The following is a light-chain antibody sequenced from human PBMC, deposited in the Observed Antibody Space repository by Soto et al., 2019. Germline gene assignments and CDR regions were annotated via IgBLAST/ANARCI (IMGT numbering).Light chain of an antibody. Sequence: DIQMTQSPSSLSASVGDRVTITCRASQSISRYLNWYQQKPGRPPTLLISETSTLQSGVPSRFSGRGVGSDFTLTISSLQPEDFAVYYCLQSFTTPLTFGGGTTVEIQ. CDR2: ETS. CDR1: QSISRY. CDR3: LQSFTTPLT. J-gene: IGKJ4*01. V-gene: IGKV1-39*01.